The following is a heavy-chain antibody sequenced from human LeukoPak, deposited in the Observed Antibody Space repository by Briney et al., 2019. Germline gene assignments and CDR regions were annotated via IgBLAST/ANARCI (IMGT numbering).Heavy chain of an antibody. D-gene: IGHD1-26*01. CDR3: ARLQSRLVGLRWDDAFDI. J-gene: IGHJ3*02. CDR1: GGTFSSYA. V-gene: IGHV1-69*01. CDR2: IIPIFGTA. Sequence: SVKVSCKASGGTFSSYAISWVRQAPGQGLEWMGGIIPIFGTANYAQNFQDRVTITADESTNTAYMELSSLRSEDTAVYYCARLQSRLVGLRWDDAFDIWGQGTMVTVSS.